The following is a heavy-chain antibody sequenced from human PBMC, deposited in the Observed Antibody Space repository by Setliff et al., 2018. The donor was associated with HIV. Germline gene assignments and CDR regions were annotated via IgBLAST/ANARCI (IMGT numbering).Heavy chain of an antibody. D-gene: IGHD3-22*01. Sequence: SETLSLTCTVSRGSIKYYFWSWIRQPPGKGLECIGHISYSGTTNYNPSLESRVSISVDTSKNQFSLKLKSVTAADTAVYYCTRDSDGSSGYSGWFFDLWGRGTLVTVSS. CDR2: ISYSGTT. V-gene: IGHV4-59*01. CDR1: RGSIKYYF. J-gene: IGHJ2*01. CDR3: TRDSDGSSGYSGWFFDL.